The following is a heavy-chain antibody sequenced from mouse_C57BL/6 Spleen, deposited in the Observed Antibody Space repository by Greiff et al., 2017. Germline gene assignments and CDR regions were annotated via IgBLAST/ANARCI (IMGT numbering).Heavy chain of an antibody. CDR2: IYPGSGST. CDR1: GYTFTSYW. V-gene: IGHV1-55*01. J-gene: IGHJ3*01. Sequence: QVQLQQPGAELVKPGASVKMSCKASGYTFTSYWITWVKQRPGQGLEWIGDIYPGSGSTNYNEKFQSKATLTVDKSSRTAYMQRSSLTSVDSAVYYRARGQLSSCWFADWGQGTLVTVSA. CDR3: ARGQLSSCWFAD. D-gene: IGHD6-1*01.